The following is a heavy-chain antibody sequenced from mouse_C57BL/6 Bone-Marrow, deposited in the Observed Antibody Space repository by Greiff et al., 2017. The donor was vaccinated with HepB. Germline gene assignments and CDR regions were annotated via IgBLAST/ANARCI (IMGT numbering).Heavy chain of an antibody. CDR1: GYTFTSYG. V-gene: IGHV1-81*01. Sequence: VQRVESGAELARPGASVKLSCKASGYTFTSYGISWVKQRTGQGLEWIGEIYPRSGNTYYNEKFKGKATLTADKSSSTAYMELRSLTSEDSAVYFCARGLLRSFYYFDYWGQGTTLTVSS. D-gene: IGHD1-1*01. CDR3: ARGLLRSFYYFDY. J-gene: IGHJ2*01. CDR2: IYPRSGNT.